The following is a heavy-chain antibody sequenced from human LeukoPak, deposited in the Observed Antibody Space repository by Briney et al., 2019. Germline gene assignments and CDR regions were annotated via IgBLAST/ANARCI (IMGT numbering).Heavy chain of an antibody. CDR1: GFTISRYG. Sequence: SGGSLRLSCAASGFTISRYGMHWVRQAPGKGLEWVAVIWYDGSNKYYADSVRGRFTISRDNSKNTVYLQMNSLRGEDTAMYYCARNDYGDNGGFDYWGQGTLVTVSS. D-gene: IGHD4-17*01. V-gene: IGHV3-33*01. CDR3: ARNDYGDNGGFDY. CDR2: IWYDGSNK. J-gene: IGHJ4*02.